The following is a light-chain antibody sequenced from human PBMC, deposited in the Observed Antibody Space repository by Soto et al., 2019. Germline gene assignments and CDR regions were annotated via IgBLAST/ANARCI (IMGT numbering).Light chain of an antibody. CDR3: QSYDSSLSGYV. V-gene: IGLV1-40*01. CDR1: SSNIGAGYD. J-gene: IGLJ1*01. Sequence: QSVLTQPPSVSGAPGQRVTISCTGSSSNIGAGYDVHWYQQLPGTAPKLLIYGNSNRPSGVPDRFSGSKSGTSASLAITGLQAVDEADYYCQSYDSSLSGYVFGTGTKVT. CDR2: GNS.